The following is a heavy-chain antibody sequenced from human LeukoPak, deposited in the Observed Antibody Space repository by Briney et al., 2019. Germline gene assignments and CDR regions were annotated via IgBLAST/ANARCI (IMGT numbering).Heavy chain of an antibody. D-gene: IGHD4-23*01. V-gene: IGHV3-20*01. CDR2: INWNGGST. J-gene: IGHJ4*02. Sequence: GGSLRLSCAASGFTFDDYGMSWVRQAPGKGLEWVSGINWNGGSTGYADSVKGRFTISGDNAKNSLYLQMNSLRAEDTALYHCARTYYGGNFQFDYWGQGTLVTVSS. CDR1: GFTFDDYG. CDR3: ARTYYGGNFQFDY.